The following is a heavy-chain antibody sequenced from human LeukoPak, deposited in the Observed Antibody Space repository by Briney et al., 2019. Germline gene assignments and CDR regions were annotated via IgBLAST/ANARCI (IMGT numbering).Heavy chain of an antibody. Sequence: GGSLRLSCVASGFTFSRNVLLWVRQAPGKGLEWVATISYDGNNKFHADSVKGRFTISRDNSRNTVYLQMDSLRPEDTAVYHCAKGGIPTGPYYYFYYMDVWGNGTTVTVSS. J-gene: IGHJ6*03. CDR1: GFTFSRNV. D-gene: IGHD3/OR15-3a*01. V-gene: IGHV3-30*01. CDR3: AKGGIPTGPYYYFYYMDV. CDR2: ISYDGNNK.